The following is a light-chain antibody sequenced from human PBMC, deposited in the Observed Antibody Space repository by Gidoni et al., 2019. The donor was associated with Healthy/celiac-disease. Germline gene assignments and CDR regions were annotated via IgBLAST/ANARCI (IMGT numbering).Light chain of an antibody. CDR3: QQRSNWPPRWT. V-gene: IGKV3-11*01. CDR2: DVS. Sequence: EIVLTQSPATLSLSPGERATLSCRASQSVSSYLAWYQQKPGQAPRLLIYDVSNRATGIPARFSGSGSGTDFTLTISSLEPEDFAVYYCQQRSNWPPRWTFGGGTKVEIK. CDR1: QSVSSY. J-gene: IGKJ4*01.